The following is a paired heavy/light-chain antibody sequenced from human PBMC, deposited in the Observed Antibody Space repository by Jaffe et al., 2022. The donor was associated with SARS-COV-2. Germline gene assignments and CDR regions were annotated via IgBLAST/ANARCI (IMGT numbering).Heavy chain of an antibody. D-gene: IGHD3-22*01. J-gene: IGHJ4*02. V-gene: IGHV4-61*01. CDR3: ARGVIDSSGYYSGAFDR. CDR1: GGSVSSDNYY. Sequence: QVQLQESGPGLVKPSETLSLTCTVSGGSVSSDNYYWSWIRQPPGKGLEWIAYIYYSGSTKYNPSLKSRVTISVDMSNNQFSLRLSSVTAADTAVYYCARGVIDSSGYYSGAFDRWGQGILVTVSS. CDR2: IYYSGST.
Light chain of an antibody. V-gene: IGLV3-25*03. J-gene: IGLJ1*01. Sequence: SYELTQPPSVSVSPGQTARITCSGDALPKQYAYWYQQKPGQAPILVIYKDTERPSGIPERFSGSSSGTTVTLTISGVQAEDEADYYCLSADSSGTWVFGTGTKVTVL. CDR2: KDT. CDR1: ALPKQY. CDR3: LSADSSGTWV.